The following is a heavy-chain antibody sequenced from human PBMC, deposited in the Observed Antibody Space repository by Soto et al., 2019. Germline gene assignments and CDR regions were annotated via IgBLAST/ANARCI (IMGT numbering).Heavy chain of an antibody. CDR1: GFTFRSYG. J-gene: IGHJ6*02. Sequence: QMQLVESGGGVVQPGRSLRLSCAASGFTFRSYGIHWVRQAPGKGLEWVALIWFDGSKKYYVDSVKGRFAFSRDNSKNTLYLQMNRLRVEDTAVYYCARDRLVPYGYGMDVWGQGTTVTVSS. CDR3: ARDRLVPYGYGMDV. D-gene: IGHD2-2*01. V-gene: IGHV3-33*01. CDR2: IWFDGSKK.